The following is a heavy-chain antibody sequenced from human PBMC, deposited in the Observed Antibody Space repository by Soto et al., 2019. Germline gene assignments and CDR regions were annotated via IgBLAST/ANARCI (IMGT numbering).Heavy chain of an antibody. CDR1: GGTFSSYA. Sequence: SVKVSCKASGGTFSSYAISWVRQAPGQGLEWMGGIIPIFGTANYAQKFQGRVTITADESTSTAYMELSSLRSEDTAVYYCARDQMAIFGVVTAGMDVWGQGTTVTVSS. D-gene: IGHD3-3*01. CDR2: IIPIFGTA. V-gene: IGHV1-69*13. J-gene: IGHJ6*02. CDR3: ARDQMAIFGVVTAGMDV.